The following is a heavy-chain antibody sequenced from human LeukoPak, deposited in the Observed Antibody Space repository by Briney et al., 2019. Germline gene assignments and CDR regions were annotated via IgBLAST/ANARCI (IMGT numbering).Heavy chain of an antibody. J-gene: IGHJ6*03. CDR3: ARVYLYTTGWSAAYYYFMDV. D-gene: IGHD3-16*02. CDR2: VSGDNGQT. Sequence: ASVKVSCTASTYISSDFGISWVRLAPGGGLGWMGWVSGDNGQTNYGHKFYGRVTMTMETSTNTASMELRGLRSDDTAIYYCARVYLYTTGWSAAYYYFMDVWGKGTTVIVSS. V-gene: IGHV1-18*01. CDR1: TYISSDFG.